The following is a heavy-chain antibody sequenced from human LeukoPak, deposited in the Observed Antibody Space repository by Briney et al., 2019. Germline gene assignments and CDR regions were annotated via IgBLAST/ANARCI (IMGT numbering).Heavy chain of an antibody. CDR3: ARDRSGSGSRSYGMDV. J-gene: IGHJ6*02. V-gene: IGHV3-30-3*01. Sequence: PGGSLRLSCAASGFTFSSYAMHWVRQAPGKGLEWVAVISYDGNNKYYADSVKGRFTISRDNSKNTLYLQMNSLRVEDTAVYYCARDRSGSGSRSYGMDVWGQGTTVTVSS. CDR1: GFTFSSYA. CDR2: ISYDGNNK. D-gene: IGHD3-10*01.